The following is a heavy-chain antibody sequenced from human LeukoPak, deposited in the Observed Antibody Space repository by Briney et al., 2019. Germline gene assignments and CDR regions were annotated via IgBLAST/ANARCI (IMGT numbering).Heavy chain of an antibody. CDR2: INPNSGGP. V-gene: IGHV1-2*06. CDR1: GYTFTGYY. Sequence: GASVKVSCKASGYTFTGYYMHWVRQAPGQGLEWMGRINPNSGGPNYAQKFQGRVTMTRDTSISTAYMELSRLRSDDTAVYYCARVYYYGSGSYLAGAEYFQHWGQGTLVTVSS. D-gene: IGHD3-10*01. CDR3: ARVYYYGSGSYLAGAEYFQH. J-gene: IGHJ1*01.